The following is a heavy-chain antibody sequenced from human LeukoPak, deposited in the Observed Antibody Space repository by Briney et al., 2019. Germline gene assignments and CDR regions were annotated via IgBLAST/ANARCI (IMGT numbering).Heavy chain of an antibody. D-gene: IGHD5-12*01. CDR3: ARGLGGYGFGLDY. CDR1: GFTVSSNY. J-gene: IGHJ4*02. CDR2: IYSGGST. V-gene: IGHV3-66*02. Sequence: PGGSLRLSCAAPGFTVSSNYMSWVRQAPGKGLEWVSVIYSGGSTYYADSVKGRFTISRDNSKNTLYLQMNSLRAEDTAVYYCARGLGGYGFGLDYWGQGTLVTVSS.